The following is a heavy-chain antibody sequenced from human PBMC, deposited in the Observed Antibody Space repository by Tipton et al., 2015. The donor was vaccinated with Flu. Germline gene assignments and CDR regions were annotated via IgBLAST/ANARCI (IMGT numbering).Heavy chain of an antibody. Sequence: TLSLTCTVSGGSISSYYWSWIRQPAGKGLEWIGHIYTSGSTNYNPSLKSRVTMSVDTSKNQFSLKLSSVTAADTAVYYCARSLGDDYGDWTGYYGMDVWGQGTTVTVSS. V-gene: IGHV4-4*07. D-gene: IGHD4-17*01. CDR1: GGSISSYY. CDR3: ARSLGDDYGDWTGYYGMDV. J-gene: IGHJ6*02. CDR2: IYTSGST.